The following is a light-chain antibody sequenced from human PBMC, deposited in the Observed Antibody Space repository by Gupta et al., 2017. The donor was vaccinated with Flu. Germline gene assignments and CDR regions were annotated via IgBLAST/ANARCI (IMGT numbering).Light chain of an antibody. CDR1: QSISNW. Sequence: PSTLSASVRGRVTSTCRASQSISNWFAWYQQKPGEAPKFLIYQASRLESGVPSRFSGSGSGTEFTLTISSLQPEDFATYYCQQEHSSPRTFGGGTKVEIK. CDR3: QQEHSSPRT. CDR2: QAS. J-gene: IGKJ4*01. V-gene: IGKV1-5*03.